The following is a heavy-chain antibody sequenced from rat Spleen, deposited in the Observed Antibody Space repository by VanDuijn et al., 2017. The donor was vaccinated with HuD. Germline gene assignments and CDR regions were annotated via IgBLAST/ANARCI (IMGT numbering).Heavy chain of an antibody. D-gene: IGHD1-2*01. CDR2: ITSSGGTP. J-gene: IGHJ1*01. CDR3: ARDYSNYFPYWYFDF. V-gene: IGHV5-31*01. CDR1: GLTFNTYW. Sequence: EVQLVESGGGLVQPGRSLKLSCVASGLTFNTYWMSWIRQAPGKGLAWVASITSSGGTPYYSDSVRGRFTISRDNAKNTQYLQMDSLSSEDTATYYCARDYSNYFPYWYFDFWGPGTMVTVSS.